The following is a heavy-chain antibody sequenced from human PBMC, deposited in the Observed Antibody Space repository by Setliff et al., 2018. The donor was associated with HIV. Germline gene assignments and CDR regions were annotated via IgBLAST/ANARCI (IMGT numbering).Heavy chain of an antibody. V-gene: IGHV1-18*01. CDR1: GNIFTTYG. Sequence: WASVKVSCKASGNIFTTYGISWVRQAPGQGLEWMGWISASNDNTNYAQKFQGRVTMTTDTSTNTAYMELRSLRSDDTAVYYCAKDQDGLQFLEWLQPTFDIWGQGTMVTVSS. CDR3: AKDQDGLQFLEWLQPTFDI. D-gene: IGHD3-3*01. CDR2: ISASNDNT. J-gene: IGHJ3*02.